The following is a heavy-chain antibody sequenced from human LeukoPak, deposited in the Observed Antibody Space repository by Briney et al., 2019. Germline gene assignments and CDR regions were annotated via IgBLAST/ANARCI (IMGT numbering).Heavy chain of an antibody. Sequence: GGSLRLSCAASGFTFSSYWMSWVRQAPGKGLEWVANIKQDGSEKYYVDSVKGRFTISRDNAKNSLYLQMSSLRADDTALYFCARLHRYGYYYYYMDAWGKGTTVSVSS. D-gene: IGHD5-18*01. V-gene: IGHV3-7*03. J-gene: IGHJ6*03. CDR3: ARLHRYGYYYYYMDA. CDR1: GFTFSSYW. CDR2: IKQDGSEK.